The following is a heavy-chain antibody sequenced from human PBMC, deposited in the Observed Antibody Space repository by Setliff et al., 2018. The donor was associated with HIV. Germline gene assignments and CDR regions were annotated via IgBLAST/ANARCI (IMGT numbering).Heavy chain of an antibody. Sequence: SETLSLTCTVSGGSISSGGYYWSWIRQPAGKGLEWIGRIYTSGSTKYNPPLKSRLTISVDTSKNQFSLKLRSVTAADTAAYYCAREIPYSFGYYFDYWGQGTLVTVSS. CDR3: AREIPYSFGYYFDY. CDR2: IYTSGST. V-gene: IGHV4-61*02. J-gene: IGHJ4*02. D-gene: IGHD5-18*01. CDR1: GGSISSGGYY.